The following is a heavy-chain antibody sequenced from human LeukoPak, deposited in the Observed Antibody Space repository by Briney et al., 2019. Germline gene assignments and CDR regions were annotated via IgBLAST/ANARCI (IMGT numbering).Heavy chain of an antibody. Sequence: GGSLRLSWVVSGFSLRNYGIHWVRQAPGKGLEWVTFMQFDGSVEFCVDSVKGRFSMSRDNSKNTAFLQMSGLRTEDTAVYFCAQDIPIEQVPGLGPGSWGRGTLVTVSS. J-gene: IGHJ4*02. D-gene: IGHD3-22*01. CDR1: GFSLRNYG. V-gene: IGHV3-30*02. CDR2: MQFDGSVE. CDR3: AQDIPIEQVPGLGPGS.